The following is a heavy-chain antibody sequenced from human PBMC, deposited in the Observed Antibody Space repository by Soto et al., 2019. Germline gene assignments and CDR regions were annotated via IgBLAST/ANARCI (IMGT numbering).Heavy chain of an antibody. D-gene: IGHD4-4*01. Sequence: QVQLVQSGAEVKKPGASVKVSCKASGYTFTSYGISWVRQAPGQGLEWMGWISAYNGNTNYAQKLQGRVTMTTDTSTSIAYMELRSLRSDDTAVDYCARGEGAVTRAGYGMDVWGQGTTVTVSS. J-gene: IGHJ6*02. CDR3: ARGEGAVTRAGYGMDV. V-gene: IGHV1-18*01. CDR1: GYTFTSYG. CDR2: ISAYNGNT.